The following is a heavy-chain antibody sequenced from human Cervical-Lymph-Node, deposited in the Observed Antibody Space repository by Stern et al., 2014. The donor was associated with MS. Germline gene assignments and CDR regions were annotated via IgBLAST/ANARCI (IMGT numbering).Heavy chain of an antibody. D-gene: IGHD6-13*01. Sequence: VQLVQSGAEVKQPGSSMKVSCKASGGTFSSIEISWVRQAPGQGLEWMGGISPLFGTTNYAQQVKGRVTIFEDASTNTVNMELSRLRSEDTAVYYCVRDQGGIAASWGQGTLVTVSS. V-gene: IGHV1-69*01. CDR1: GGTFSSIE. CDR2: ISPLFGTT. CDR3: VRDQGGIAAS. J-gene: IGHJ4*02.